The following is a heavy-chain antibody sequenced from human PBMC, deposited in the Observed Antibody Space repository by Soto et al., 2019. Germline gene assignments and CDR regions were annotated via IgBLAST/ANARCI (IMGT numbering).Heavy chain of an antibody. D-gene: IGHD2-15*01. Sequence: EVQLVESGGGLVQPGESLRLSCAASGFTFSNYWMHWVRQAPGKGLVWVSRIDSDGSRITYADFVKGRFTISRDNAKNTVYLHMNSLTAEDPAVYYCVRTSLVVAVATREDFWGQGTLVTGSS. J-gene: IGHJ4*02. CDR2: IDSDGSRI. CDR3: VRTSLVVAVATREDF. V-gene: IGHV3-74*01. CDR1: GFTFSNYW.